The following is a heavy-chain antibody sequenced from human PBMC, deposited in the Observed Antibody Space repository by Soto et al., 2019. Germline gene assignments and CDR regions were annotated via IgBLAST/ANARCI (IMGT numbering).Heavy chain of an antibody. V-gene: IGHV3-30-3*01. CDR3: ARGDPEDIEEVVGVRPGEYSMDV. Sequence: QVHLVESGGGVVQPGSSLRLSCAASEFTFRIFAMHWLRQSPGKGLEWVAVISYDGSRKADSVKGRFTVSRDNSWNTLYLQMNSLIAEDTAIYYCARGDPEDIEEVVGVRPGEYSMDVWGQGTTVTVSS. D-gene: IGHD1-26*01. CDR1: EFTFRIFA. J-gene: IGHJ6*02. CDR2: ISYDGSRK.